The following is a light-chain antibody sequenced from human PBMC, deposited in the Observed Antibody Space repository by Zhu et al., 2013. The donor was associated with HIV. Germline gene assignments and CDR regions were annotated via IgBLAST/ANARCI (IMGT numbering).Light chain of an antibody. CDR2: GAS. CDR1: QSVNSN. V-gene: IGKV3-15*01. J-gene: IGKJ4*01. Sequence: EIVMTQSPATLSVSPGERATLSCRASQSVNSNLAWYQQKPGQGPRLLIYGASTRATGIPARFSGSGSGTDFTLSISRLEPEDFAVYYCQQYGSSPLTFGGGTTVEIK. CDR3: QQYGSSPLT.